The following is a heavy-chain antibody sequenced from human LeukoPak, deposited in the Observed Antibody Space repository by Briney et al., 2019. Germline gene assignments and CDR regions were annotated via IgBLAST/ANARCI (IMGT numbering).Heavy chain of an antibody. CDR1: GGSFSGYY. D-gene: IGHD3-22*01. Sequence: SETLSLTCPVYGGSFSGYYWTWIRQPPGKGPEWIGEINYSGRTNYNPSLKSRVTISVDTSRNQFSLKVSSVTAADTAVYYCARGPSERYYESSGYYYFDYWGQGTLVTVSS. J-gene: IGHJ4*02. CDR2: INYSGRT. V-gene: IGHV4-34*01. CDR3: ARGPSERYYESSGYYYFDY.